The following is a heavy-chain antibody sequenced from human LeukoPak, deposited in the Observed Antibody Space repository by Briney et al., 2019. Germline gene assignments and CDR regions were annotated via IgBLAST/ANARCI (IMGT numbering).Heavy chain of an antibody. Sequence: PGGSLRLSCAASGFTFSSYEMNWVRQAPGKGLEWVAVIWYDGSNKYYADSVKGRFTISRDNSKNTLYLQMNSLRAEDTAVYYCARGYSSSWFPFDYWGQGTLVTVSS. CDR1: GFTFSSYE. V-gene: IGHV3-33*08. CDR3: ARGYSSSWFPFDY. J-gene: IGHJ4*02. CDR2: IWYDGSNK. D-gene: IGHD6-13*01.